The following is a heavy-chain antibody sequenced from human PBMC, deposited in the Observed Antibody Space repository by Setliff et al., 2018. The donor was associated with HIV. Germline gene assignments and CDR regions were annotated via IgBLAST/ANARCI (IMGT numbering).Heavy chain of an antibody. V-gene: IGHV1-8*03. Sequence: GASVKVSCKASGYIFTSYDINWVRQATGQGLEWMGWMNPNSGNTGYAQKLQGRVTITRNTSINTAYMELSSLRSEDTAVYYCARGTRVGANDAFDIWGQGTMVTVS. CDR2: MNPNSGNT. CDR1: GYIFTSYD. J-gene: IGHJ3*02. D-gene: IGHD1-26*01. CDR3: ARGTRVGANDAFDI.